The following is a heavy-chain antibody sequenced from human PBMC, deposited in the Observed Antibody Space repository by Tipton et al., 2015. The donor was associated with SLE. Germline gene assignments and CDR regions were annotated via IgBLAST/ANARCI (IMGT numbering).Heavy chain of an antibody. D-gene: IGHD2-15*01. J-gene: IGHJ4*02. V-gene: IGHV3-15*01. CDR1: GFTLNNAW. CDR2: VYNERGGGTA. Sequence: GSLRLSCAVSGFTLNNAWMAWVRQAPGKGLEWVGRVYNERGGGTADYAAPAKGRFSISRHDSKDILYLQMNNLRAEDTAIYFCTTYASGSCQSWGQGTLVTVSS. CDR3: TTYASGSCQS.